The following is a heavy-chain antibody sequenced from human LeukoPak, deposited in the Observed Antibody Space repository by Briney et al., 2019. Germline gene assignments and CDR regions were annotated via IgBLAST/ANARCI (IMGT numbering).Heavy chain of an antibody. J-gene: IGHJ6*03. CDR3: AKGGAAAGTYYYYYYMDV. V-gene: IGHV3-43*01. CDR2: ISWDGGST. Sequence: GGSLRLSCAASGFTFDDYTMHWVRQAPGKGLEWVSLISWDGGSTYYADSVKGRFTISRDNSKNSLYLQMNSLRTEDTALYYCAKGGAAAGTYYYYYYMDVWGKGTTVTVSS. D-gene: IGHD6-13*01. CDR1: GFTFDDYT.